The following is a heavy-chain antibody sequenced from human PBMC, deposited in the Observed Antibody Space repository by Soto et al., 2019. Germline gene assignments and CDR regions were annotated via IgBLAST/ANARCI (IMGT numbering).Heavy chain of an antibody. Sequence: QVQLVQSGAEVKKPGSSVKVSCKASGGTFSSYTISWVRQAPGQGLEWMGRIIPILGIANYAQKFQGRVTITADKSTSTAYMELSRLRAEDTAVYSCAAGHRDGSGSYYLGPALFACWGQGTLVTVSS. CDR2: IIPILGIA. J-gene: IGHJ4*02. CDR1: GGTFSSYT. D-gene: IGHD3-10*01. CDR3: AAGHRDGSGSYYLGPALFAC. V-gene: IGHV1-69*02.